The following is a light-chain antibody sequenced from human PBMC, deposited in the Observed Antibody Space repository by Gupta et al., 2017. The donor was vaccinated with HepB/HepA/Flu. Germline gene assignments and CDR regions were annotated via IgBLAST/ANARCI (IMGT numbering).Light chain of an antibody. Sequence: QSALTQPASVSGSPGQSLTISCTGTSSDVGGYNSVSWYQQHPGKAPKLMIYDVSNRPAGVSNRFSGSKSGNTASLTISGLQAEDEADYYCSSYTSSTKLFGTGTKVTVL. J-gene: IGLJ1*01. CDR3: SSYTSSTKL. CDR2: DVS. V-gene: IGLV2-14*01. CDR1: SSDVGGYNS.